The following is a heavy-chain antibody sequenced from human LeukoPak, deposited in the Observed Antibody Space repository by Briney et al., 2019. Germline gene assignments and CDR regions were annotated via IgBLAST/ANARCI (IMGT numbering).Heavy chain of an antibody. D-gene: IGHD3-10*01. CDR3: ARTGGWDRGFDY. Sequence: SETLSLTGTGSGGSISSGGYYWSWIRQHPGKGLEWIGYIYYSGSTYYNPSLKSRVTISVDTSKNQFSLKLSSVTAADTAVYYCARTGGWDRGFDYWGQGTLVTVSS. CDR2: IYYSGST. CDR1: GGSISSGGYY. V-gene: IGHV4-31*03. J-gene: IGHJ4*02.